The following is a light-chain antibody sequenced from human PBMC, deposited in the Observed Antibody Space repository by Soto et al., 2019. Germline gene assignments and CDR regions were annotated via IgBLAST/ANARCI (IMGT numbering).Light chain of an antibody. CDR1: SSDVGIKNF. J-gene: IGLJ3*02. V-gene: IGLV2-23*02. CDR2: EVN. Sequence: QSALTQPASVSGSPGQAITIACTGTSSDVGIKNFVSWYQQHPGKVPKLMIYEVNKRPSVVSNRFSGSKSANTASLTISGLEAEDEADYYCCANAGSSSSWVFGGGTQLTVL. CDR3: CANAGSSSSWV.